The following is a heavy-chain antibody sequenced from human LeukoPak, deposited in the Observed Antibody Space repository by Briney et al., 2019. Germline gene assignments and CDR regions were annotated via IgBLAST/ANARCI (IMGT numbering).Heavy chain of an antibody. CDR2: ISAYNGNT. V-gene: IGHV1-18*01. CDR3: AGDGSARIFYYYYYMDV. J-gene: IGHJ6*03. Sequence: GASVKVSCKASGYTFTSYGISWVRQAPGQGLEWMGWISAYNGNTNYAQKLQGRVTMTTDTSTSTAYMELRSLRSDDTAVYYCAGDGSARIFYYYYYMDVWGKGTTVTVSS. CDR1: GYTFTSYG. D-gene: IGHD6-6*01.